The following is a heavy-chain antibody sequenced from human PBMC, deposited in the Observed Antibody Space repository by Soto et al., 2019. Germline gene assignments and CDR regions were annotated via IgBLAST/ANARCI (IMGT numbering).Heavy chain of an antibody. D-gene: IGHD2-2*01. CDR1: GYTFTSYD. Sequence: ASVKVSCKASGYTFTSYDINWVRQATGQGLEWMGWMNPNSGNTGYAQKFQGRVTMTRNTSISTAYMELSSLRSEDTAVYYCARRIVLVPAAITSRKNWFDPWGQGTLVTSPQ. CDR2: MNPNSGNT. J-gene: IGHJ5*02. V-gene: IGHV1-8*01. CDR3: ARRIVLVPAAITSRKNWFDP.